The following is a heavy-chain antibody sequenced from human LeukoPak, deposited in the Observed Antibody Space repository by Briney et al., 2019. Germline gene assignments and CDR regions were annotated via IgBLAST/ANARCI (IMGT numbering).Heavy chain of an antibody. D-gene: IGHD3-3*01. CDR2: ISIGGTNT. Sequence: GGSLRLSCAASGFPFRRFAMSWVRQAPGKGLEWVSGISIGGTNTYYADSVKGRFTISRDDSKNTLHLQMNSLRAEDTAVYYCARVDGVVIRVYYYYYMDVWGKGTTVTVSS. CDR1: GFPFRRFA. CDR3: ARVDGVVIRVYYYYYMDV. V-gene: IGHV3-23*01. J-gene: IGHJ6*03.